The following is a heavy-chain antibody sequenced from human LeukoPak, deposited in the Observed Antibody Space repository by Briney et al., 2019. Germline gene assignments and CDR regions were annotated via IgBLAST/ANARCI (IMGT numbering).Heavy chain of an antibody. CDR3: ARDRAAYYYDSSGYYDY. J-gene: IGHJ4*02. V-gene: IGHV3-66*01. D-gene: IGHD3-22*01. Sequence: GGSLRLSCAVSGFTVSSNYMSWVRQAPGKGLEWVSVIYRGGSTYYAESVKGRFTISRDNSKNMVFLQMNSLRADDTAVYYCARDRAAYYYDSSGYYDYWGQGTLVTVSS. CDR1: GFTVSSNY. CDR2: IYRGGST.